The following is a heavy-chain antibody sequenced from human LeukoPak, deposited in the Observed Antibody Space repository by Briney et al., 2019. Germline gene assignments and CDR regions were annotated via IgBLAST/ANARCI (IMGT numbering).Heavy chain of an antibody. CDR3: ARGGLRGVFDY. CDR1: GGSFSGYY. CDR2: INHSGST. V-gene: IGHV4-34*01. J-gene: IGHJ4*02. Sequence: SETLSLTCAVYGGSFSGYYWSWIRQPPGKGLEWIGEINHSGSTNYNPSLKSRVTISVDTSKNQFSLKLSSVTAADTAVYYCARGGLRGVFDYWGQGTLVTVSS. D-gene: IGHD2-8*02.